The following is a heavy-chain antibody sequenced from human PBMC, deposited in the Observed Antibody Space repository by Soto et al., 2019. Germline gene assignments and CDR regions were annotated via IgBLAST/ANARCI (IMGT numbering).Heavy chain of an antibody. J-gene: IGHJ4*02. CDR2: IFYSGST. V-gene: IGHV4-39*01. Sequence: ETLSLTCTVSGDAISSSHYFWGWIRQPPGKGLEWIGTIFYSGSTYYNPSLKSRVTISVDTSKNQFSLRLISVTAADTALYYCARRYGWLYFDYWGQGSLVTVSS. CDR1: GDAISSSHYF. CDR3: ARRYGWLYFDY. D-gene: IGHD6-19*01.